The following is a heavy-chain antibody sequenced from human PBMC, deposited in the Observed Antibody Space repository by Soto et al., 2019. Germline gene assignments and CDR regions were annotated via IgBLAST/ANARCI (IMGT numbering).Heavy chain of an antibody. Sequence: SEALSLTCAVYGGSFSGYYWSWIRQPPGRWLEWIGEINHSGSTNYNPSLKSRVTISVDTSKNQFSLKLSSVTAADTAVYYCARAPGTYYYYGMDVWGQGTTVT. CDR2: INHSGST. J-gene: IGHJ6*02. CDR3: ARAPGTYYYYGMDV. CDR1: GGSFSGYY. D-gene: IGHD1-1*01. V-gene: IGHV4-34*01.